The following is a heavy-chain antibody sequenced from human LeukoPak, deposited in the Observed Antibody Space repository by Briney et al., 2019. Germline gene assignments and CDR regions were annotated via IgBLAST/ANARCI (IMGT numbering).Heavy chain of an antibody. Sequence: ASVKVSCTASAYTFKNYYMHWVRQAPGQGLEWMGRISLSAGSISYAQKFRGSLTISRDTSTSTVYMELSSLRSEDTAVYYCAKDAGDKSNYYGLDVWGQGTTVTVSS. D-gene: IGHD1-26*01. CDR3: AKDAGDKSNYYGLDV. CDR1: AYTFKNYY. J-gene: IGHJ6*02. V-gene: IGHV1-46*02. CDR2: ISLSAGSI.